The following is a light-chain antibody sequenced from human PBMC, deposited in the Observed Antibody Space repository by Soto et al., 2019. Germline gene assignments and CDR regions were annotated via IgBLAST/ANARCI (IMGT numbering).Light chain of an antibody. CDR2: GAS. V-gene: IGKV3-20*01. CDR1: QSVSSSY. CDR3: QQYGTSVT. J-gene: IGKJ1*01. Sequence: EIVLTQSPGTLSLSPGERATLSCRASQSVSSSYLAWYQQKPGQAPRILIYGASSRATGIPDRFSGSGSGTDFTLPISRLEPEEFAVYYCQQYGTSVTFGQGTKV.